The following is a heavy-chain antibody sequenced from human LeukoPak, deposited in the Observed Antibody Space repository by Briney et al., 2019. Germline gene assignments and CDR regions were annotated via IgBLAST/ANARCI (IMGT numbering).Heavy chain of an antibody. CDR3: ARGWAPITIFPIDY. CDR1: GFTFSTYA. V-gene: IGHV3-21*06. CDR2: MSGGSDYI. D-gene: IGHD3-3*01. J-gene: IGHJ4*02. Sequence: GGSLILSCAASGFTFSTYAMNWVRQAPGKGLEWVSSMSGGSDYIYYADSVKGRFTISRDNMKNSLYLHMDSLRTDDTAVYYCARGWAPITIFPIDYWGQGTLVTVSS.